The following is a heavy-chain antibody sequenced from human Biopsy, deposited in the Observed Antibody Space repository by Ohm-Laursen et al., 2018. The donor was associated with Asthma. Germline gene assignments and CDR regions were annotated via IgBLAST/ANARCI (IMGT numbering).Heavy chain of an antibody. Sequence: SVKVSCKSLGGTFNTHVIGWVRQAPGQGLEWMGGINSVFGTTTYPQKFQDRVTITADDSTSTVYMELSSLRSEDTAVYYCARKAGSCISRTCYSLDFWGQGTLVPVSS. D-gene: IGHD2-2*01. CDR2: INSVFGTT. CDR1: GGTFNTHV. V-gene: IGHV1-69*13. CDR3: ARKAGSCISRTCYSLDF. J-gene: IGHJ4*02.